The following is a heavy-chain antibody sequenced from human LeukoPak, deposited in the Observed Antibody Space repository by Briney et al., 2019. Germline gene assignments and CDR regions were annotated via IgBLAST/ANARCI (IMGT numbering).Heavy chain of an antibody. V-gene: IGHV3-33*01. CDR2: IWNDGSSQ. CDR3: ARDANYYFDY. D-gene: IGHD1-1*01. J-gene: IGHJ4*02. CDR1: GFTFSSYG. Sequence: AGSLRLSCAASGFTFSSYGMHWVRQAPGKGLEWVKLIWNDGSSQYYGDSVKGRFTISRDNSNNRVYLQMNSLRAEDTAVYYCARDANYYFDYWGQGTLVTVSS.